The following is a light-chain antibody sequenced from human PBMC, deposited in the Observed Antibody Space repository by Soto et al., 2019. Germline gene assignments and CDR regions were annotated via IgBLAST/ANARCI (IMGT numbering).Light chain of an antibody. CDR1: QSVSST. CDR2: GAS. Sequence: EKVMTQSPATLSVSPGERATLSCRASQSVSSTLAWYQQKPGQAPRLLIYGASNRATGIPDRFSGSGSGTDFTLTISRLEPEDFAVYYCQQYGSSPPWTFGQGTKVDIK. J-gene: IGKJ1*01. CDR3: QQYGSSPPWT. V-gene: IGKV3-20*01.